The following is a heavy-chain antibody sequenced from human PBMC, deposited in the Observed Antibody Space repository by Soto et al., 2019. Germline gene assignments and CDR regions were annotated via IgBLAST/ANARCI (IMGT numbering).Heavy chain of an antibody. J-gene: IGHJ5*02. CDR3: AALTLLLSGSYDPGP. V-gene: IGHV1-58*01. CDR1: GFTFTSSA. Sequence: SVKVSCKASGFTFTSSAVQWVRQARGQRLEWIGWIVVGSGNTNYAQKFQERVTITRDMSTSTAYMELSSLRSEDTAVYYCAALTLLLSGSYDPGPWGQGTLVNVSS. CDR2: IVVGSGNT. D-gene: IGHD1-26*01.